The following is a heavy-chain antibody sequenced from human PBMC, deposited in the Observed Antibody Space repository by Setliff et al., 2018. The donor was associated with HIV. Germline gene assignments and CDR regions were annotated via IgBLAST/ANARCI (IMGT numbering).Heavy chain of an antibody. D-gene: IGHD2-8*01. J-gene: IGHJ6*03. CDR1: GISINGYY. CDR2: VSSIGNT. Sequence: PSETLSLTCSVSGISINGYYWSWIRQSPRTRLEWIGYVSSIGNTNYNPSLKSRVTISVDTSKNQFSLQLNSVTAADTAVYFCARSRPRSMDFYMDVWGKGTTVTVSS. CDR3: ARSRPRSMDFYMDV. V-gene: IGHV4-4*08.